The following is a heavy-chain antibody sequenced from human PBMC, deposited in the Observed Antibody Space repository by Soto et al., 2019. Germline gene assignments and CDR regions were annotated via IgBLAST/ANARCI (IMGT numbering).Heavy chain of an antibody. V-gene: IGHV3-33*01. CDR2: IWYDGSNK. Sequence: PGGSLRLSCAASGFTFSSYGMHWVRQAPGKGLEWVAVIWYDGSNKYYADSVKGRFTISRDNSKNTLYLQMNSLRAEDTAVYYCARDSDYYDSSGYYYGIDYWGQGTLVTVSS. CDR3: ARDSDYYDSSGYYYGIDY. CDR1: GFTFSSYG. D-gene: IGHD3-22*01. J-gene: IGHJ4*02.